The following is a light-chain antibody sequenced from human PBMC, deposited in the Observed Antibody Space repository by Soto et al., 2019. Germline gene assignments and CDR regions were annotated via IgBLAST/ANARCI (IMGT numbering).Light chain of an antibody. Sequence: QSVLTQPASVSGSPGQSITISCTGTSSDVGGYNYVSWYQQHPGKPPNLIFYDVSNRPSGVTTRLSGSKSGNTASLTIIAVQDEDEAAYYYSSYTSSSTLYVVFGGGTKLTVL. V-gene: IGLV2-14*01. J-gene: IGLJ2*01. CDR1: SSDVGGYNY. CDR2: DVS. CDR3: SSYTSSSTLYVV.